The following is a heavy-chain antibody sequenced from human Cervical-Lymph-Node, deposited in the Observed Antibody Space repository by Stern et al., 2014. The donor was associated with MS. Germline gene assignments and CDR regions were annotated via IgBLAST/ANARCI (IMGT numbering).Heavy chain of an antibody. J-gene: IGHJ4*02. CDR2: LSYSGNT. D-gene: IGHD5-24*01. CDR1: GGSISGNY. Sequence: VQLEESGPGLVKPSETLSLTCTVSGGSISGNYWSWIRQPPGKGLEWIGYLSYSGNTNYNPSLKSRVTTSVDTSKNQFSVGLSFVTAADTAVYYCARHGPPRRRDDSNHPNFDYWGPGTLVAVSS. CDR3: ARHGPPRRRDDSNHPNFDY. V-gene: IGHV4-59*08.